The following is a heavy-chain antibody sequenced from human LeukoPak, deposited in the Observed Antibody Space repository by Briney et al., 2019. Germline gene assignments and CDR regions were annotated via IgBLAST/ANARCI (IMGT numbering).Heavy chain of an antibody. CDR1: GGSLSGYY. CDR3: ARAKEDVVVPLVALLTFDI. CDR2: INHSGIT. Sequence: SETLSLTCGVHGGSLSGYYWSWIRQSPGEGLEWIGEINHSGITNSVPSLKSRVTMSVDTSKNQFSLDLKSVTAADTAVYYCARAKEDVVVPLVALLTFDIWGQGTRVTVSP. V-gene: IGHV4-34*01. J-gene: IGHJ3*02. D-gene: IGHD2-15*01.